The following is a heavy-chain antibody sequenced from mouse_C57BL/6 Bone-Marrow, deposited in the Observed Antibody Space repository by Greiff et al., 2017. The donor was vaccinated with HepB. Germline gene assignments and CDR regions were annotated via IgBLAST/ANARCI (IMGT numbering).Heavy chain of an antibody. CDR1: GFSFTSYG. D-gene: IGHD2-1*01. V-gene: IGHV2-6*03. CDR2: IWSDGST. Sequence: QVQLKESGPGLVAPSQSLSITCTVSGFSFTSYGVHWVRQPPGKGLEWLVVIWSDGSTTYNSALKSRLSISKDNSKSQVFLKMNSLQTDDTAMYYCARAPIYYGKSDWYFDVWGTGTTVTVSS. CDR3: ARAPIYYGKSDWYFDV. J-gene: IGHJ1*03.